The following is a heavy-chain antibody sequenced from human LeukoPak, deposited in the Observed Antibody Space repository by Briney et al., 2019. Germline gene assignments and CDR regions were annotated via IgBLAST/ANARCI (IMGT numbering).Heavy chain of an antibody. J-gene: IGHJ1*01. CDR2: INQDGSEK. CDR1: GFTFSGYW. V-gene: IGHV3-7*01. Sequence: SGGSLRLSCAASGFTFSGYWMSWVRQAPGKGLEWVANINQDGSEKYYVDPVKGRFTISRDNAKNSLFLQMGSLRVEDTAVYYCARESTAGYNSSWYGFRNWGQGTMVSVSS. CDR3: ARESTAGYNSSWYGFRN. D-gene: IGHD6-13*01.